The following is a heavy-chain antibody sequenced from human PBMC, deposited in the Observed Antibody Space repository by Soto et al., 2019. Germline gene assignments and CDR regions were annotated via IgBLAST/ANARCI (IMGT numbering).Heavy chain of an antibody. Sequence: GGSLRLSCVASGFTFSNYTMNWVRQAPGKGLEWVSSISSSSSSIYHADSLKGRFTISRDNAKNSLYLQMDSLRAEDTAVYYCARDSFNHYIYYYYYMDVWGKGTTVTVSS. CDR2: ISSSSSSI. V-gene: IGHV3-21*01. J-gene: IGHJ6*03. D-gene: IGHD4-4*01. CDR1: GFTFSNYT. CDR3: ARDSFNHYIYYYYYMDV.